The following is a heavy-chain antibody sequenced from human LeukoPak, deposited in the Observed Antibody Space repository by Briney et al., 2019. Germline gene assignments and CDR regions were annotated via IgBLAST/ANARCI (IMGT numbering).Heavy chain of an antibody. CDR3: ARDQRVCGGDCYSGY. CDR1: GFTFSNYW. CDR2: IKQDGSEK. D-gene: IGHD2-21*02. V-gene: IGHV3-7*01. Sequence: GGSLRLSCAASGFTFSNYWMSWVRQAPGKGLEWAATIKQDGSEKYYVDSVKGRFTISRDNAKNSLYLQMNSLGAEDTAVYFCARDQRVCGGDCYSGYWGQGTLVTVSS. J-gene: IGHJ4*02.